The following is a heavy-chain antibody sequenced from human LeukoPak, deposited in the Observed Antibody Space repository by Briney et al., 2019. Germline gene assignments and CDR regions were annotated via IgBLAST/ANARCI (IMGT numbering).Heavy chain of an antibody. CDR2: ISHDGNSK. J-gene: IGHJ4*02. CDR3: ARDGLLGYFDY. V-gene: IGHV3-30*03. Sequence: PGGSLRLSCAASGFTLSTYGMHWVRQAPGKGLEWVAMISHDGNSKQYADFAKGRFTISRDNSKNTLYLQTNSLRAEDTAVYYCARDGLLGYFDYWGQGTLVSVSS. D-gene: IGHD2-8*02. CDR1: GFTLSTYG.